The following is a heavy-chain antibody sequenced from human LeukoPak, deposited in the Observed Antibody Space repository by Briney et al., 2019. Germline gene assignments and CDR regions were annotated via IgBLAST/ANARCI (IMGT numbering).Heavy chain of an antibody. CDR2: IYYSGST. CDR3: ASVSSSSWYYFDY. Sequence: SETLSLTCTVSGGSISSYYWSWIRQPPEKGLEWIGYIYYSGSTNYNPSLKSRVTISVDTSKNQFSLKLSSVTAADTAVYYCASVSSSSWYYFDYWGQGTLVTVSS. CDR1: GGSISSYY. V-gene: IGHV4-59*01. J-gene: IGHJ4*02. D-gene: IGHD6-13*01.